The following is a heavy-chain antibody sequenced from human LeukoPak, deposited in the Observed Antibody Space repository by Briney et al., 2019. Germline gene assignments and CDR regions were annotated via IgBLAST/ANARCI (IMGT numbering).Heavy chain of an antibody. CDR3: ARSPPSPCGSGSYFDY. J-gene: IGHJ4*02. CDR2: ISSSGSTI. CDR1: GFTFSSYE. Sequence: PGGSLRLSCAASGFTFSSYEMNWVRQAPGKGLEWVSYISSSGSTIYYADSVKGRFTISRDNAKNSLYLQMNSLRAEDTAVYYCARSPPSPCGSGSYFDYWGQGTLVTVSS. V-gene: IGHV3-48*03. D-gene: IGHD3-10*01.